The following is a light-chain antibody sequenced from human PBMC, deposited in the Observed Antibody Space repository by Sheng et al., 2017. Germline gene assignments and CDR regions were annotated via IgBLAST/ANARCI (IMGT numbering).Light chain of an antibody. J-gene: IGLJ1*01. V-gene: IGLV2-14*02. CDR1: SSDVGGYNL. Sequence: QSALTQPASVSGSPGQSITISCTGTSSDVGGYNLVSWYQQHPGKAPELMIYEGTKRPSGVSYRFSGSKSGNTASLTVSGLQAEDEADYYCSSYAGNNNFVFGTGTKVTVL. CDR3: SSYAGNNNFV. CDR2: EGT.